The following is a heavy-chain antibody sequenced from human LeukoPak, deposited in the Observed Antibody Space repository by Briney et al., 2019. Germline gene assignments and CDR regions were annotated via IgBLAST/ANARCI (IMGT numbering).Heavy chain of an antibody. Sequence: GGSLRLSCAASGFTFSTFGFNWVRQAPGKGLEWVSSISSSSSYIYYADSVKGRFTISRGNAKNSLYLQMNSLRAEDTAVYYCAREREYYYDSSGYPTHYFDYWGQGTLVTVSS. CDR3: AREREYYYDSSGYPTHYFDY. V-gene: IGHV3-21*01. J-gene: IGHJ4*02. CDR2: ISSSSSYI. CDR1: GFTFSTFG. D-gene: IGHD3-22*01.